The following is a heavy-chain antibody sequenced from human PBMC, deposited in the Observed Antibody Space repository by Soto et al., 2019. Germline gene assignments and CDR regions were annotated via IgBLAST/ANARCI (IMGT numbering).Heavy chain of an antibody. D-gene: IGHD3-3*01. Sequence: SEPLSLTCTVSGGSISSGSYYWTWIRQHPGKGLEWIGYIYYIGSTYYNPSLRSRITISQDTSKNQFSLKMSSVTAADTALYFCAGGIFRATDVFDFRGNGTMVTVSS. V-gene: IGHV4-31*03. CDR1: GGSISSGSYY. CDR3: AGGIFRATDVFDF. J-gene: IGHJ3*01. CDR2: IYYIGST.